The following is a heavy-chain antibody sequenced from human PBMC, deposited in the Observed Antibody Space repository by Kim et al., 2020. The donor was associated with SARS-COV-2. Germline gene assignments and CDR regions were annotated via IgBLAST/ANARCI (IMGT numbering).Heavy chain of an antibody. J-gene: IGHJ4*02. CDR3: ARWGYSYGHVDY. D-gene: IGHD5-18*01. Sequence: KYSQKFQGRVTITRDTSASTAYMELSSLRSEDTAVYYCARWGYSYGHVDYWGQGTLVTVSS. V-gene: IGHV1-3*01.